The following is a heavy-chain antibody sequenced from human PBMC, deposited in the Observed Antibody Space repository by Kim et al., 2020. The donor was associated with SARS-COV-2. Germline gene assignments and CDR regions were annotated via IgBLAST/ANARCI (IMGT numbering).Heavy chain of an antibody. CDR2: ISYDGSNK. CDR1: GFTFSSYA. J-gene: IGHJ4*02. V-gene: IGHV3-30*04. D-gene: IGHD5-12*01. CDR3: ARTGATYFDY. Sequence: GGSLRLSCAASGFTFSSYAMHWVRQAPGKGLEWVAVISYDGSNKYYADSVKGRFTISRDNSKNTLYLQMNSLRAEDTAVYYCARTGATYFDYWGQGTLVTVSS.